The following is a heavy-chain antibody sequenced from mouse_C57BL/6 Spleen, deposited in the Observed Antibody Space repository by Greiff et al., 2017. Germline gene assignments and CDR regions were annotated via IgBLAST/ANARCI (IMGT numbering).Heavy chain of an antibody. CDR1: GYTFTSYW. CDR3: ARYDYGSSYGY. CDR2: IDPSDSET. Sequence: QVQLKESGAELVRPGSSVKLSCKASGYTFTSYWMHWVKQRPIQGLEWIGNIDPSDSETHYNQKFKDKATLTVDKSSSTAYMQLSSLTSEDSAVYYCARYDYGSSYGYWGQGTTLTVSS. V-gene: IGHV1-52*01. J-gene: IGHJ2*01. D-gene: IGHD1-1*01.